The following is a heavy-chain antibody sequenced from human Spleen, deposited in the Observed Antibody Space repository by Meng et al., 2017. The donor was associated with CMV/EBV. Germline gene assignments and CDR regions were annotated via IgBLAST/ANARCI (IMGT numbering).Heavy chain of an antibody. CDR3: ARDEAEYCSGLMCLDNRNDY. D-gene: IGHD2-15*01. CDR1: GGTFSSYA. J-gene: IGHJ4*02. Sequence: ASVKVSCKASGGTFSSYAISWVRQAPGQGLEWMGWISAYNGNTNYAQKFQDRVTMTTDTSTSTAYLELRSLRSDDTAVYYCARDEAEYCSGLMCLDNRNDYWGQGTLVTVSS. CDR2: ISAYNGNT. V-gene: IGHV1-18*01.